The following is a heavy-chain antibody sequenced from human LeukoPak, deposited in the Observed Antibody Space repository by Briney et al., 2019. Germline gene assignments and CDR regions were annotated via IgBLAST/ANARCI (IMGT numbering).Heavy chain of an antibody. Sequence: PGGSPRLSCAASGFTFSSYAMSWVRQAPGKGLEWVSAISGSGGSTYYADSVKSRFTISRDNSKNTLYLQMNSLRAEDTAVYYCAKLSGDSSGYYYGGYFDYWGQGTLVTVSS. V-gene: IGHV3-23*01. CDR3: AKLSGDSSGYYYGGYFDY. CDR1: GFTFSSYA. D-gene: IGHD3-22*01. CDR2: ISGSGGST. J-gene: IGHJ4*02.